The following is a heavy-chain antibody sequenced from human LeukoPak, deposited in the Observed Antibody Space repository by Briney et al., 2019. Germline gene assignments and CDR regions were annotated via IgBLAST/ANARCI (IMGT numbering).Heavy chain of an antibody. J-gene: IGHJ4*02. CDR1: GLTFSSND. CDR2: ISGSGNRT. CDR3: AKGGGSWYFDY. D-gene: IGHD3-10*01. V-gene: IGHV3-23*01. Sequence: QPGGSLRLSCAASGLTFSSNDMTWVRQGPGKGLEWVSSISGSGNRTYYADSVKGRFTISRDKSKNTLYLQMSSLGAEDTAVYYCAKGGGSWYFDYWGQGSLVTVS.